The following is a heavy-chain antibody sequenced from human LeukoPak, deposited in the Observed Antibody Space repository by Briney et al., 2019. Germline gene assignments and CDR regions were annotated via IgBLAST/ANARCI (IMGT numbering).Heavy chain of an antibody. CDR3: ANRPNAPHCSGGSCYPDY. CDR1: GFTFSSYG. J-gene: IGHJ4*02. V-gene: IGHV3-30*18. CDR2: ISYDGSNK. Sequence: GRSLRLSCAASGFTFSSYGMHWVRQAPGKGLEWVSVISYDGSNKYYADSVKGRFTISRDNSKTTLYQQMNSLRAEATAVYYCANRPNAPHCSGGSCYPDYWGQGTLVTVSS. D-gene: IGHD2-15*01.